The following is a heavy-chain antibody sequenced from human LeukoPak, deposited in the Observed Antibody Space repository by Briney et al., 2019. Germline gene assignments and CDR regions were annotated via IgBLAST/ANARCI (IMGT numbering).Heavy chain of an antibody. CDR1: GYTFTSYY. CDR3: ARVPYDFRIGP. CDR2: INPSGGST. V-gene: IGHV1-46*01. D-gene: IGHD3-3*01. J-gene: IGHJ5*02. Sequence: ASVKVSCKASGYTFTSYYMHWVRQAPGQGLEWMGIINPSGGSTSYAQKFQGRVTMTRDMSTSTDYMELSSLGSEDTAVYYCARVPYDFRIGPWGQGTLVTVSS.